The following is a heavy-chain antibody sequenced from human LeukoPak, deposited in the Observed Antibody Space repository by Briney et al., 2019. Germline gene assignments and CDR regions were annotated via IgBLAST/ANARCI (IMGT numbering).Heavy chain of an antibody. CDR3: ARIPGSRGDYGMDV. V-gene: IGHV2-70*11. J-gene: IGHJ6*02. CDR1: WFSLRTVGMS. CDR2: VDWSDDK. Sequence: SGPTLVNPTQTLTLTCTFSWFSLRTVGMSVKWIRQPPGKALEWLARVDWSDDKYYTPSLKTRLTVSRDTSENPVVLTMTNMDPADTATYYCARIPGSRGDYGMDVWGQGTTVTVSS. D-gene: IGHD2-15*01.